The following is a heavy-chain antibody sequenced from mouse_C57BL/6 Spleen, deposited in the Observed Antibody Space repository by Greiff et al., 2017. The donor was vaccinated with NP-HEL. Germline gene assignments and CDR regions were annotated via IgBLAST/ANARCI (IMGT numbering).Heavy chain of an antibody. CDR3: ARGGLRQGAY. CDR1: GYTFTSYW. Sequence: VQLQQSGAELVKPGASVKMSCKASGYTFTSYWITWVKQRPGQGLEWIGDIYPGSGSTNYHEKFKSKATLTVDTSSSTAYMQLSSLTSEDAAVYYCARGGLRQGAYWGQGTLVTVSA. CDR2: IYPGSGST. D-gene: IGHD2-4*01. J-gene: IGHJ3*01. V-gene: IGHV1-55*01.